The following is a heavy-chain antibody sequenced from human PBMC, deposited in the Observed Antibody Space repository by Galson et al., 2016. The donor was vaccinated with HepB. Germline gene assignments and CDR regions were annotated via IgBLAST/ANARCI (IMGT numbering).Heavy chain of an antibody. CDR3: AKGRPGRWFLPQYFDL. J-gene: IGHJ2*01. D-gene: IGHD1-1*01. CDR1: GFTFSSYA. CDR2: ISASTGST. V-gene: IGHV3-23*01. Sequence: SLRLSCAASGFTFSSYAMSWVRQAAGKGLEWVSAISASTGSTYSADSVKGRFIISRDNSKNSLYLQMNSLRAEDTAIYYCAKGRPGRWFLPQYFDLWGRGTLVTVSS.